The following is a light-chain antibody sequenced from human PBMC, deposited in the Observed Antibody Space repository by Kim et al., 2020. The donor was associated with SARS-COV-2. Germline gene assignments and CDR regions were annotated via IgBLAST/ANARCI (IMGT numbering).Light chain of an antibody. CDR1: QGISSR. Sequence: DIQMTQSPSSLSASVGDRVTITCRASQGISSRLAWYQLKPGKAPKSPIYAASSLQSGVPSRFSGRGSGTDFTLTISSLQPEDFATYYCQQYDNYPRTFGQGTKVDIK. CDR2: AAS. CDR3: QQYDNYPRT. J-gene: IGKJ1*01. V-gene: IGKV1D-16*01.